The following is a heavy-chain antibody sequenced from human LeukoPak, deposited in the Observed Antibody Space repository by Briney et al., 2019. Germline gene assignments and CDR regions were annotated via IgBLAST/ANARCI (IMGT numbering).Heavy chain of an antibody. J-gene: IGHJ4*02. CDR1: GLTFSTYR. D-gene: IGHD4-23*01. V-gene: IGHV3-48*02. CDR3: ARDRLVLEDYGANAFDY. Sequence: PGGSLRLSCPASGLTFSTYRMNWVGKAPGKGLEWISYITISSNIKYYADSVKGRFTISRDNVKNSLFLQMNSLRDEDTAVYYCARDRLVLEDYGANAFDYWGQGTLVTVSS. CDR2: ITISSNIK.